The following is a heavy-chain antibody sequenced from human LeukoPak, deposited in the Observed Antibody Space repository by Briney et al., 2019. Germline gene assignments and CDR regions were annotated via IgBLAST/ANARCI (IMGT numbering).Heavy chain of an antibody. Sequence: GASLQISCQGSGYNFTSYWIGWVGQLPGEGVEWMEIIYPGDSDTRYSPSFQGQLTISADKTISTAYLQWSSLKASDTAMYYCARMVRGVVSAQLYFDYWGQGTLVTVSS. CDR3: ARMVRGVVSAQLYFDY. V-gene: IGHV5-51*01. CDR1: GYNFTSYW. D-gene: IGHD3-10*01. J-gene: IGHJ4*02. CDR2: IYPGDSDT.